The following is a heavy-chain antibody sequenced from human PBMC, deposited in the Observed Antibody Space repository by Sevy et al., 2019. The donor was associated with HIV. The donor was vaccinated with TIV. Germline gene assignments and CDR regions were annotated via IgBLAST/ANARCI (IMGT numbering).Heavy chain of an antibody. V-gene: IGHV1-46*01. J-gene: IGHJ4*02. Sequence: ASVKVSCKASGYTFTSQYMHWVRQAPGQGLEWMGIINPSGGSTSYAQKFQGRVTMARDTSTSTVYMELSSLRSEDTAVYYCARDSDNYDILTGYYPFDYWGQGTLVTVSS. CDR2: INPSGGST. CDR1: GYTFTSQY. D-gene: IGHD3-9*01. CDR3: ARDSDNYDILTGYYPFDY.